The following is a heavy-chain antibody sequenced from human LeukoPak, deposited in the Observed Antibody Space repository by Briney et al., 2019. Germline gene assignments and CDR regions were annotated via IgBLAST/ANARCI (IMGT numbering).Heavy chain of an antibody. CDR2: ISYDGSNK. Sequence: GGSLRLSCAAYGFTFSSYAMHWVRQAPGKGLEWVAVISYDGSNKYYADSVKGRFTISRDNSKNTLYLQMNSLRAEDTAVYYCARDKSQQWLDDFDYWGRGTLVTVSS. CDR1: GFTFSSYA. D-gene: IGHD6-19*01. CDR3: ARDKSQQWLDDFDY. J-gene: IGHJ4*02. V-gene: IGHV3-30-3*01.